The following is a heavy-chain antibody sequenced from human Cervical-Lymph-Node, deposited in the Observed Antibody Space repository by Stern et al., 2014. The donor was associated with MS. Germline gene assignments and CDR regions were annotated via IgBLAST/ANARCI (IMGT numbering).Heavy chain of an antibody. V-gene: IGHV4-59*01. CDR3: ARGATQAFDP. CDR1: GGSISSYY. Sequence: EQLVESGPGLVKPSETLSLNCTVSGGSISSYYWSWIRQPPGKGLEWIGYIYYSGSTNYNPSLKSRVTISVDTSKNQFSLKLSSVTAADTAVYYCARGATQAFDPWGQGTLVTVSS. CDR2: IYYSGST. J-gene: IGHJ5*02.